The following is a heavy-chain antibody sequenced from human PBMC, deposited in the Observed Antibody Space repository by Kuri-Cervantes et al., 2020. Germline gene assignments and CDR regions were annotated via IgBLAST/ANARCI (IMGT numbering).Heavy chain of an antibody. CDR1: GGSISSGDYY. Sequence: LRLSCTVSGGSISSGDYYWSWIRQPPGKGLEWIGYIYYSGSTYYNPSLKSRVTISVDTSKSQFSLKLSSVTAADTAVYYCARDPFGELLSGAFDIWGQGTMVTVSS. D-gene: IGHD3-10*01. V-gene: IGHV4-30-4*01. CDR2: IYYSGST. CDR3: ARDPFGELLSGAFDI. J-gene: IGHJ3*02.